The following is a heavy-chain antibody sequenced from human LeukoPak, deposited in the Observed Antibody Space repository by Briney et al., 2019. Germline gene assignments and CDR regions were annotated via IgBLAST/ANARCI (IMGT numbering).Heavy chain of an antibody. J-gene: IGHJ4*02. CDR1: GFTFSTYW. Sequence: GGSLRLSCAASGFTFSTYWMSWVRQAPGKGLEWVANIEQDGSEKNYVDSLKGRFTISRDNAKNSLYLQMNSLTAEDTAIYYCARSLRVAVAASYWGQGTLVTVSS. V-gene: IGHV3-7*01. CDR2: IEQDGSEK. D-gene: IGHD6-19*01. CDR3: ARSLRVAVAASY.